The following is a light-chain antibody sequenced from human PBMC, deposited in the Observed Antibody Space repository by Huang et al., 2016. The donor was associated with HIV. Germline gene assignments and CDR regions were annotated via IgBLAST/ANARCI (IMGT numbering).Light chain of an antibody. J-gene: IGKJ4*01. CDR1: QSISSW. CDR3: QQYNSYPLT. CDR2: KAS. Sequence: DIQMTQSPSTLFASVGDRVTITCRASQSISSWLAWYQQKPGKAPKLLIYKASNLESGVPSRLSGSGSGTEFTLTISSLQPDDFATYYCQQYNSYPLTFGGGTKVQIK. V-gene: IGKV1-5*03.